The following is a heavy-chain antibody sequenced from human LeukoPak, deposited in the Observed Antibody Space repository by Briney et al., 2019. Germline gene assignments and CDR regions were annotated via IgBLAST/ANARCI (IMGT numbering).Heavy chain of an antibody. V-gene: IGHV3-30-3*01. J-gene: IGHJ4*02. Sequence: GGSLRLSCAASGFTFSSYAMHWVRQAPGKGLEWVAVISYDGSNKYYADSVKGRFTISRDNSKNTLYLQMNSLRAEDTAVYYCARDAVMATESAILDYWGQGTLVTVSS. CDR3: ARDAVMATESAILDY. CDR1: GFTFSSYA. D-gene: IGHD5-24*01. CDR2: ISYDGSNK.